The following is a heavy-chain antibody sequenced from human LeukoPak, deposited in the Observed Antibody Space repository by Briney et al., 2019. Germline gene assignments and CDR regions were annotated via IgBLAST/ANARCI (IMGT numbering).Heavy chain of an antibody. V-gene: IGHV3-11*01. J-gene: IGHJ6*02. CDR2: ISSSGSTI. D-gene: IGHD3-3*01. CDR3: ARVSTPKRGVVITNYYYYYGMDV. CDR1: GFTFSDYY. Sequence: PGGSLRLSCAASGFTFSDYYMSWIRQAPGKGLEWVSYISSSGSTIYYADSVKGRFTISRDNAKNSLYLQMNSLRAEDTAVYYCARVSTPKRGVVITNYYYYYGMDVWGQGTTVTVSS.